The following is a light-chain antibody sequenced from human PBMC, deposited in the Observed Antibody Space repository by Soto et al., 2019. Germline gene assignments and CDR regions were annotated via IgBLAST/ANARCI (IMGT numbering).Light chain of an antibody. J-gene: IGLJ2*01. CDR1: SSDVGGYNF. CDR2: DVS. CDR3: SSYTSSSTVI. Sequence: QSALTQPASVSGSPGQSITISCTGTSSDVGGYNFVSWYQQHPGKAPKFIIYDVSNRPSGVSNRFSGSMSGNTASLTISGLQAEDEADYYCSSYTSSSTVIFGGGTKLTVL. V-gene: IGLV2-14*03.